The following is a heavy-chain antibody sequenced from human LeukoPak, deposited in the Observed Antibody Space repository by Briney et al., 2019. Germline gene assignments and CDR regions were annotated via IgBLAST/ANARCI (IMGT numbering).Heavy chain of an antibody. V-gene: IGHV3-23*01. CDR2: ISGHGGSS. Sequence: GGSLRLSCAAFGFTFSSYAMSWVRQAPGKGLEWVSSISGHGGSSSYADSVKGRFTISRDNAKNSLYLQMNSLRDEDTAVYYCARSFGRTRITIFGVVITYFDYWGQGTLVTVSS. D-gene: IGHD3-3*01. CDR3: ARSFGRTRITIFGVVITYFDY. J-gene: IGHJ4*02. CDR1: GFTFSSYA.